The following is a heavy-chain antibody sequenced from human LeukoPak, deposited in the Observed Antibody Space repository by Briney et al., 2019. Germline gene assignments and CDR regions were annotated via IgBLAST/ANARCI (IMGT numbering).Heavy chain of an antibody. CDR3: ARYYYDSSGYSFDY. D-gene: IGHD3-22*01. CDR1: GGSISSGGYY. V-gene: IGHV4-31*03. CDR2: IYYSGST. Sequence: SETLSLTCTVSGGSISSGGYYWSWIRQHPGKGLEWIGYIYYSGSTYYNPSLKSRVTISVDTSKNQFSLKLSSVTAADTAVYYCARYYYDSSGYSFDYWGQGTLVTVSS. J-gene: IGHJ4*02.